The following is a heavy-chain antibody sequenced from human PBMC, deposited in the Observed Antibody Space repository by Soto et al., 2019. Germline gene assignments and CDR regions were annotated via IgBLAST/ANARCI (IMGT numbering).Heavy chain of an antibody. CDR2: IFSNDEK. D-gene: IGHD1-26*01. J-gene: IGHJ6*02. V-gene: IGHV2-26*01. CDR3: ARMWDRWEHYYYYAMDV. Sequence: QVTLKESGPVLVKPTETLTLTCTVSGFSLTNTRMGVSWIRQPPGKALEWLAHIFSNDEKSYITSLKSRLTISKDTYKCQVLLTMTNMDPVDTATYCCARMWDRWEHYYYYAMDVRGQGTTVTVSS. CDR1: GFSLTNTRMG.